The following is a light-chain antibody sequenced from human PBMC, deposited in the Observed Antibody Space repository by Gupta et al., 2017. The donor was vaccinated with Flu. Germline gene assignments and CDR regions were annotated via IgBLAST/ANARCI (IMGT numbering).Light chain of an antibody. J-gene: IGKJ3*01. Sequence: DVVMTQSPLSLSVTLGQPASISCRSSQSLVYSDGNTSLNWFQQRPGQSPRRLIHKVSNRDSGGPDRFSGSGSGTDFTLKISRVEAEEVGVYYCMQGSYWPPVLTFGPGTKVHIK. CDR3: MQGSYWPPVLT. CDR2: KVS. V-gene: IGKV2-30*01. CDR1: QSLVYSDGNTS.